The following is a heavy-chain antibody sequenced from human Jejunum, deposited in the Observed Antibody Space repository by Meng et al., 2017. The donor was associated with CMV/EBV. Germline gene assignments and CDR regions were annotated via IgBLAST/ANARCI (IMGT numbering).Heavy chain of an antibody. CDR1: GGSISGYY. D-gene: IGHD2-2*01. CDR2: IHYSGST. CDR3: ARYALDWEGFDY. J-gene: IGHJ4*02. V-gene: IGHV4-59*01. Sequence: TVSGGSISGYYWNWIRQPPGKGLEWTGYIHYSGSTNYNPSLKSRVTISVDMSKNQFSLKLTSVTAADTAVYYCARYALDWEGFDYWGQGTLVTVSS.